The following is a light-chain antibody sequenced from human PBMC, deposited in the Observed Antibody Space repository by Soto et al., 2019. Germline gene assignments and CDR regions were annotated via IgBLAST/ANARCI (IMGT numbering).Light chain of an antibody. CDR3: QVRGTWPLFP. V-gene: IGKV3-11*01. Sequence: EIVLTQSPATLSLSPGERATLSCRASQSVSNYLAWYQQKPGQAPRLLIYDSSNRATGIPVRFSGSGSGTDFTLTISSLEPEDFALYYCQVRGTWPLFPFGQGTKLEIK. J-gene: IGKJ2*01. CDR2: DSS. CDR1: QSVSNY.